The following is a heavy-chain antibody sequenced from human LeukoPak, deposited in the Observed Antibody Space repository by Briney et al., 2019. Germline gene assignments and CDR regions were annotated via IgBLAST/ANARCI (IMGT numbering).Heavy chain of an antibody. J-gene: IGHJ4*02. Sequence: TGGSLRLSCAASGFTFSSYWMSWVRQAPGKGLEWVDNIKQDGSEKYYVDSVKGRFTISRDNAKNSLYLQMNSLRAEDTAVYYCARDREGSSRRYFDYWGQGTLVTVSS. CDR3: ARDREGSSRRYFDY. CDR1: GFTFSSYW. CDR2: IKQDGSEK. D-gene: IGHD6-13*01. V-gene: IGHV3-7*01.